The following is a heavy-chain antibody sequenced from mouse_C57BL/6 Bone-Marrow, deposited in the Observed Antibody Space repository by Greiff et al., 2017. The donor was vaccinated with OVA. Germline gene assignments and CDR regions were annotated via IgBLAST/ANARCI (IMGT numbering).Heavy chain of an antibody. CDR3: AKEDSSGYVYYFDY. CDR2: IWRGGST. CDR1: GFSLTSYG. J-gene: IGHJ2*01. Sequence: VQLQQSGPGLVQPSQSLSITCTVSGFSLTSYGVHWVRQSPGKGLEWLGVIWRGGSTDYNAAFMSRLSITKDNSKSQVFFKMNSLQADDTAIYYCAKEDSSGYVYYFDYWGQGTTLTVSS. D-gene: IGHD3-2*02. V-gene: IGHV2-5*01.